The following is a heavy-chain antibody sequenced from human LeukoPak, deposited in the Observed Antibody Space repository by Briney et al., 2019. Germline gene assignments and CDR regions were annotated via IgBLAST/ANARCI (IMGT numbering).Heavy chain of an antibody. Sequence: ASVKVSCKASGYTFTSYDINWVRQATGQGLEWMGWMNPNSGNTGYAQKFQGRVTMTRNTSISTAYMELSSLRSEDTAVYYCAREGDYVWGSYRIPLDYWGQGTLVTVSS. D-gene: IGHD3-16*02. J-gene: IGHJ4*02. V-gene: IGHV1-8*01. CDR2: MNPNSGNT. CDR3: AREGDYVWGSYRIPLDY. CDR1: GYTFTSYD.